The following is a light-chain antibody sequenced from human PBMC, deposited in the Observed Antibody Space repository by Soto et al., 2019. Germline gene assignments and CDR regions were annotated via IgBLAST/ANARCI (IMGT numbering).Light chain of an antibody. J-gene: IGKJ1*01. CDR2: GAS. CDR3: QHYGSSLWT. V-gene: IGKV3-20*01. Sequence: EIVLTQSPGTLSLSPGERATLSCRASQSVSSSYLAWYQQKPGQAPRLLIYGASSRATGIPDRFSGSGSGTDFTLTISRLEPEDFAVYYCQHYGSSLWTFGYGTKVEIK. CDR1: QSVSSSY.